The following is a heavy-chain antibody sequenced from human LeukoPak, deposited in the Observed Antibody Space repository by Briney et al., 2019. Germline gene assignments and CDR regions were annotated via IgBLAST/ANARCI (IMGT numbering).Heavy chain of an antibody. Sequence: PGGSLRLSCAASGFTFSSYGMNWVRQAPGKRLEWVSYISSSSDSIYYADSVKGRFTISRDNAENSLYLQMSSLRDEDTAVYYCARAIRSGYDYWGQGTLVTVSS. CDR3: ARAIRSGYDY. D-gene: IGHD5-12*01. J-gene: IGHJ4*02. V-gene: IGHV3-48*02. CDR1: GFTFSSYG. CDR2: ISSSSDSI.